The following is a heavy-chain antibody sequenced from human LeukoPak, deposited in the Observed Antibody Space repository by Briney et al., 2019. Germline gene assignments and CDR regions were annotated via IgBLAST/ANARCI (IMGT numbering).Heavy chain of an antibody. J-gene: IGHJ4*02. CDR2: IYYSGST. V-gene: IGHV4-31*03. D-gene: IGHD1-14*01. CDR3: ARDRDDSGSYFDY. CDR1: GVSISSGGYY. Sequence: SETLSLTCTVSGVSISSGGYYWSWIRQHPGKGLEWIGYIYYSGSTYYNPSLKSRFTISVDTSKNQFSLKLSSVTAADTAVYYCARDRDDSGSYFDYWGQGTLVTVSS.